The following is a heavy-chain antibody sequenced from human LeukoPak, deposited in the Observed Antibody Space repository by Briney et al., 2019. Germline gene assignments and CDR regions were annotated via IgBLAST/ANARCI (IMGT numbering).Heavy chain of an antibody. CDR2: ISSSSSYI. Sequence: GGSLRLSCAASGFTFSSYSMNWVRQAPGKGLEWVSSISSSSSYIYYADSVKGRFTISRDNAKNSLYLQMNSLRAEDTAVYCCARDRGYSYGYLYYFDYWGQGTLVTVSS. J-gene: IGHJ4*02. D-gene: IGHD5-18*01. CDR3: ARDRGYSYGYLYYFDY. CDR1: GFTFSSYS. V-gene: IGHV3-21*01.